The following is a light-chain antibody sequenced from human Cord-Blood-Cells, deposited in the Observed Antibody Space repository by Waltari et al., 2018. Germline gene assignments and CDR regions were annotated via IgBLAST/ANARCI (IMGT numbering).Light chain of an antibody. Sequence: ITISCTGTSSDVGSYNLVSWYQQHPGKAPKLMIYEVSKRPSGVSNRFSGSKSGNTASLTISGLQAEDEADYYCCSYAGSSTFYVFGTGTKLTVL. V-gene: IGLV2-23*02. CDR3: CSYAGSSTFYV. CDR2: EVS. J-gene: IGLJ1*01. CDR1: SSDVGSYNL.